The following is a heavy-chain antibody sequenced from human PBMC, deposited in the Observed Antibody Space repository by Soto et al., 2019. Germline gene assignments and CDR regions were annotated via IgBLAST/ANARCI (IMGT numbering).Heavy chain of an antibody. CDR3: TRDHGPGFNWFDP. V-gene: IGHV1-3*01. CDR2: FDAGNGNA. J-gene: IGHJ5*02. D-gene: IGHD6-25*01. Sequence: ASVKVSCKASGYIIGNYGMHWVRQAPGQRLEWMGLFDAGNGNAKYSQKFRGRVTITRDTSASTVYMELSSLRSEDTAVYYCTRDHGPGFNWFDPWGQGTLVTVSS. CDR1: GYIIGNYG.